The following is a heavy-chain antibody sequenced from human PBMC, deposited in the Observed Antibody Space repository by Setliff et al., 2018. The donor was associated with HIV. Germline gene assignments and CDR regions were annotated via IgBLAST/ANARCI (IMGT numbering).Heavy chain of an antibody. Sequence: GGSLRLSCAASGFTFSSFAMSWVRQAPGKGLEWVSGISGSGSGTFYADSVKGRFTISRDNSKNTLYLQMNRLRVDDTAVYYCAKDGISGGSYPPYYFDYWGHGTLVTVSS. V-gene: IGHV3-23*01. D-gene: IGHD2-15*01. CDR1: GFTFSSFA. CDR3: AKDGISGGSYPPYYFDY. CDR2: ISGSGSGT. J-gene: IGHJ4*01.